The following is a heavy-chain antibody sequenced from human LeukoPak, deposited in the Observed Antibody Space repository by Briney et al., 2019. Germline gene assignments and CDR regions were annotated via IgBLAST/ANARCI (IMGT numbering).Heavy chain of an antibody. V-gene: IGHV3-74*01. Sequence: PGGSLRLSCAASGFIFSLYCMHWVRQAPGKGPMWVSRICPDGTSISYADSVKARFTTSRDNAKNTVYLQMNGLREEDTAVYYCVRDFRSADYWGQGTLVTVSS. CDR1: GFIFSLYC. CDR2: ICPDGTSI. CDR3: VRDFRSADY. J-gene: IGHJ4*02.